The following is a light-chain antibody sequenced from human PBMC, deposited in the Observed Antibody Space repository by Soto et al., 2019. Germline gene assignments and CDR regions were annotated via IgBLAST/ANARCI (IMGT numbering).Light chain of an antibody. V-gene: IGKV1-5*03. CDR1: QSISNW. J-gene: IGKJ2*01. CDR3: HQYKSYPYT. Sequence: DIQMTQSPSTLSASVGDRVTITCRASQSISNWLAWYQQKQGKAPKLLIYKASSLESGVPSRFSGSESGTEFTLTISSLQPDDFATYYCHQYKSYPYTFGQGTKLEIK. CDR2: KAS.